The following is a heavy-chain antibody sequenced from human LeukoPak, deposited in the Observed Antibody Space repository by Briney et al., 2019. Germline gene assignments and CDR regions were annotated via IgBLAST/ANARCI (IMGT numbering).Heavy chain of an antibody. CDR3: ATNAGPAALYAIYM. J-gene: IGHJ3*02. CDR2: ICHRGNT. CDR1: GDSINRHY. V-gene: IGHV4-59*08. D-gene: IGHD2-2*01. Sequence: SETVTLLCTVSGDSINRHYWSWIRQTPGKGPEWIGYICHRGNTNYNPSLKSRITISIDTSNNQFSLRLSSVTAADTAVYYCATNAGPAALYAIYMWGQGTMVTVSS.